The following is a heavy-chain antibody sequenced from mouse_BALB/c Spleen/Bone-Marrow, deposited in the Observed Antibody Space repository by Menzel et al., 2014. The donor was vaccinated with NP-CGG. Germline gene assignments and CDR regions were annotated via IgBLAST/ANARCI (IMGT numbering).Heavy chain of an antibody. Sequence: EVQGVESGGGLVQPGGSRKLSCAASGFTFSGFGMHWVRQAPEKGPGWVAYISSGSSTIYYADTVKGRFTISRDNPKNTLFLQMTSLRSEDTAMYYCARYYGNYSGYFDVWGAGTTVTVSS. D-gene: IGHD2-1*01. J-gene: IGHJ1*01. V-gene: IGHV5-17*02. CDR3: ARYYGNYSGYFDV. CDR1: GFTFSGFG. CDR2: ISSGSSTI.